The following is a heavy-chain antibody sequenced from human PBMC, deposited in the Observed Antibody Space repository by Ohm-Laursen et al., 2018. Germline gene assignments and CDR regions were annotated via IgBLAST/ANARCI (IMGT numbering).Heavy chain of an antibody. CDR1: GGSISSGGYY. CDR2: IYYSGST. CDR3: ASAYDSSGYYFFDY. V-gene: IGHV4-31*03. D-gene: IGHD3-22*01. J-gene: IGHJ4*02. Sequence: SDTLSLTCTVSGGSISSGGYYWSWIRQHPGKGLEWIGYIYYSGSTYYNPSLKSRVTISVDTSKNQFSLKLSSVTAADTAVYYCASAYDSSGYYFFDYWGQGTLVTVSS.